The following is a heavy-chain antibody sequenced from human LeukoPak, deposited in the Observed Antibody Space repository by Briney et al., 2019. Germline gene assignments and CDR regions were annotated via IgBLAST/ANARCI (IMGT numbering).Heavy chain of an antibody. CDR3: ARERAPYYDFWSGGRYFDY. Sequence: QPSETLSLTCAVSGGSISSGGYSWSWIRQPPGKGLEWIGYIYHSGSTYYNPSLKSRVTISVDRSKNQFSLKLSSVTAADTAVYYCARERAPYYDFWSGGRYFDYWGQGTLVTVSS. J-gene: IGHJ4*02. CDR1: GGSISSGGYS. CDR2: IYHSGST. V-gene: IGHV4-30-2*01. D-gene: IGHD3-3*01.